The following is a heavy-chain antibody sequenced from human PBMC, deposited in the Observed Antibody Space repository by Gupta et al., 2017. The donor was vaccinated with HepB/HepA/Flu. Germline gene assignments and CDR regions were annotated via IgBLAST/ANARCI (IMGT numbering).Heavy chain of an antibody. CDR2: INHRGTT. Sequence: VQLQQWGAGLLNPSETLSLTCGVYGGSFSDHYWSWIRQTPGMGLEWIGEINHRGTTNSNPSLQSRVTISVDTSKNQFSLELNSVTAADTAVYYCARTVTIFEINYCYYYMDVWGRGTTVTVSS. J-gene: IGHJ6*03. V-gene: IGHV4-34*01. CDR3: ARTVTIFEINYCYYYMDV. CDR1: GGSFSDHY. D-gene: IGHD3-3*01.